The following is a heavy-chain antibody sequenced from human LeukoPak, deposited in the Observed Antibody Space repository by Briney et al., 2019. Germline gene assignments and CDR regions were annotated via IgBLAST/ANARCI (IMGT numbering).Heavy chain of an antibody. Sequence: PGGSLRLSCAASGFTFSSYDMHWVRQAPGKGLEWVAVISYDGSNKYYADSVKGRFTISRDNSKNTLYPQMNSLRAEDTVMYYCAKPEFSDSGSYYFDYWGQGTLVTVSS. V-gene: IGHV3-30*18. J-gene: IGHJ4*02. CDR1: GFTFSSYD. D-gene: IGHD1-26*01. CDR2: ISYDGSNK. CDR3: AKPEFSDSGSYYFDY.